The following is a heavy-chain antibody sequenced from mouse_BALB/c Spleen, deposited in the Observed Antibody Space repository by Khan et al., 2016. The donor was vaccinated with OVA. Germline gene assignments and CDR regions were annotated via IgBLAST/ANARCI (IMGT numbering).Heavy chain of an antibody. CDR2: INTYTGEP. Sequence: QIQLVQSGPELKKPGETVKISCKASGYTLTNYGMNWVKQAPGTGLKWMGWINTYTGEPTYAADFKGRIAFSLETSASTAYLQLNNLKHEDTATYCCARGNGKYWFAYWGQGTLVTVSA. V-gene: IGHV9-3-1*01. CDR3: ARGNGKYWFAY. D-gene: IGHD2-1*01. CDR1: GYTLTNYG. J-gene: IGHJ3*01.